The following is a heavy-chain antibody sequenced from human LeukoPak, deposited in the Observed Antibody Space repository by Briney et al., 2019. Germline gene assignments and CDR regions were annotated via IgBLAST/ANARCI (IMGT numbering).Heavy chain of an antibody. CDR2: IHTSGST. D-gene: IGHD3-10*01. CDR1: GGSISSYY. J-gene: IGHJ5*02. V-gene: IGHV4-4*07. CDR3: ARGEVDVLLWFGSQNWFDP. Sequence: SETLSLTCTFSGGSISSYYWSWIRQPAGKGLEWIGRIHTSGSTNYNPSLKSRVTMSVDTSKNQFSLKLSSVTAADTAVYYCARGEVDVLLWFGSQNWFDPWGQGTLVTVSS.